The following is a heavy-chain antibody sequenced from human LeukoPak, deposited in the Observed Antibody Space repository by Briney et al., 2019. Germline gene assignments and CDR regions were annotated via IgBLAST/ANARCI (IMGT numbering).Heavy chain of an antibody. CDR1: GGSISSSSYY. J-gene: IGHJ6*03. V-gene: IGHV4-39*07. D-gene: IGHD3-16*01. CDR2: INYSSNP. CDR3: AREKIGTGTVLGKDYYYMDV. Sequence: SETLSLTCTVSGGSISSSSYYWGWLRQPPGKGLEWIGNINYSSNPYYNPSLKSRVTISVDTSKNQFSLKLSSVTAADTAMYYCAREKIGTGTVLGKDYYYMDVWGKGTTVTVSS.